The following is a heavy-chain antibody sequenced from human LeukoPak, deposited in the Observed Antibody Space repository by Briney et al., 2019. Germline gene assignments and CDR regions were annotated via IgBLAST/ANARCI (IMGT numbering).Heavy chain of an antibody. CDR2: MNPNSGNT. CDR3: ARAPPTRSQGYYYYYMYV. Sequence: ASVTVSHTSSAYTFTMYDINWVRQATGQGGEWVGWMNPNSGNTGYAQKFQGRVTMTRNNAISTAYMELSTLSSDDTAVYYCARAPPTRSQGYYYYYMYVWGKGTTVTVSS. D-gene: IGHD1-26*01. CDR1: AYTFTMYD. V-gene: IGHV1-8*01. J-gene: IGHJ6*03.